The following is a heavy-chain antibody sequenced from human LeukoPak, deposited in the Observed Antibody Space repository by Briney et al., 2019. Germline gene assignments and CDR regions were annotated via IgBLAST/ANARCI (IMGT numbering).Heavy chain of an antibody. V-gene: IGHV3-30-3*01. CDR1: EITFSKYA. D-gene: IGHD3-10*01. CDR2: ISYDGNNK. J-gene: IGHJ6*03. Sequence: GGSLRLSCAASEITFSKYAMHWVRQTPGKGLEWVAGISYDGNNKEYADSVKGRFTISRDNSMNTVYLQMNSLRVEDTAVYYCAKVRGVIIYYYYYMDVWGKGTTVTVSS. CDR3: AKVRGVIIYYYYYMDV.